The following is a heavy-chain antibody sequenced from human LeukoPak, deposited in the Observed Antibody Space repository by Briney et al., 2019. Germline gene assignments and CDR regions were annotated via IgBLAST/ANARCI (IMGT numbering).Heavy chain of an antibody. D-gene: IGHD3-22*01. V-gene: IGHV3-64*01. CDR2: IRSTGDST. J-gene: IGHJ4*02. CDR3: AKTYYYDSSGYRDDY. Sequence: GGSLRLSCAASGFTFSNFAIHWVRQAPGKGLEFVSGIRSTGDSTYYANSAKGRFTISRDNSKNTLYLQMNSLRAEDTAVYYCAKTYYYDSSGYRDDYWGQGTLVTVSS. CDR1: GFTFSNFA.